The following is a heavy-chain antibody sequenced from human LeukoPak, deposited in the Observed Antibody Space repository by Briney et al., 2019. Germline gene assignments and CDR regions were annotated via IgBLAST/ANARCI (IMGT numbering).Heavy chain of an antibody. V-gene: IGHV3-33*01. D-gene: IGHD6-13*01. Sequence: GGSLRLSCAASGFTFSSYGMHWVRQAPGKGLEWVALIGYDGTNEYYADSVKGRFTISRDNSKNTLYLQMKSLRAEDTAVYYCARDLEAANTYYFDYWGQGTMVTVSS. J-gene: IGHJ4*02. CDR2: IGYDGTNE. CDR1: GFTFSSYG. CDR3: ARDLEAANTYYFDY.